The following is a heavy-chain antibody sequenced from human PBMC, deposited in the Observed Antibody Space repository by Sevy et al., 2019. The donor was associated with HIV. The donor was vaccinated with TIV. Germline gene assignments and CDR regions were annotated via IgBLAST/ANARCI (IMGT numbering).Heavy chain of an antibody. J-gene: IGHJ6*02. CDR3: ASDRGVAAAPPGYYYSYGMDV. CDR1: GYTFTSYG. D-gene: IGHD6-13*01. V-gene: IGHV1-18*01. CDR2: ISAYNGNT. Sequence: ASVKVSCKASGYTFTSYGISWVRQAPGQGLEWMGWISAYNGNTNYAQKLQGRVTITTDTSTSTAYMELRSLRSDETAVYYCASDRGVAAAPPGYYYSYGMDVWGQGTTVTVSS.